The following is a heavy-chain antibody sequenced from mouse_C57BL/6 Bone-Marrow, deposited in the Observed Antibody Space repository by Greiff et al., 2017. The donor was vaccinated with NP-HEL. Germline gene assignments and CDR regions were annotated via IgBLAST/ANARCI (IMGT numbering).Heavy chain of an antibody. J-gene: IGHJ4*01. D-gene: IGHD1-1*01. V-gene: IGHV1-22*01. CDR2: INPNNGGT. CDR1: GYTFTDYN. CDR3: ARSGYYGSSYRVYYAMDY. Sequence: VQLQQSGPELVKPGASVKMSCKASGYTFTDYNMHWVKQSHGKSLEWIGYINPNNGGTSYNQKFKGKATLTVNKSSSTAYMGLRSLTSEDSAVYYCARSGYYGSSYRVYYAMDYWGQGTSVTVSS.